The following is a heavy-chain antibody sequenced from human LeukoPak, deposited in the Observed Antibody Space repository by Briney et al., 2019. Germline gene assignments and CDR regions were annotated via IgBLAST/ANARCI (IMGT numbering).Heavy chain of an antibody. CDR3: ARSIAAAGSYYFDY. CDR2: IYYSGST. Sequence: SETLSLTCTVSGGSISSSSYYWGWIRQPPGKGLEWIGSIYYSGSTYYNPSLKSRVTISVDTSKNQFSLKLSSVTAADTAVYYCARSIAAAGSYYFDYWGQGTLLTVSS. V-gene: IGHV4-39*07. J-gene: IGHJ4*02. D-gene: IGHD6-13*01. CDR1: GGSISSSSYY.